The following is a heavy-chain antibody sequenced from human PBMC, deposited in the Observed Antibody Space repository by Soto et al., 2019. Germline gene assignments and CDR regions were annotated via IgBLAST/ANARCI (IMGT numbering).Heavy chain of an antibody. D-gene: IGHD4-17*01. CDR3: ARDQMTTVTINDYYGMDV. CDR2: INPDSGGT. CDR1: GYTFTDYY. Sequence: ASVKVSCKASGYTFTDYYMHWVRQAPGQGLEWMGWINPDSGGTNYAQKFQGRVTMTRDSSITTAYMELTGLRSDDTAVYYCARDQMTTVTINDYYGMDVWGQGTTVTVSS. V-gene: IGHV1-2*02. J-gene: IGHJ6*02.